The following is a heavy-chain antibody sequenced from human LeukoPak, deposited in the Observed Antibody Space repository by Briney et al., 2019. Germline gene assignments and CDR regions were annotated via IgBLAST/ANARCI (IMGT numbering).Heavy chain of an antibody. CDR1: GGSISSGSFY. D-gene: IGHD3-16*01. V-gene: IGHV4-61*02. CDR3: ARSWGSRLRGSAFDI. CDR2: IDTSGST. Sequence: SETLSLTCTVSGGSISSGSFYWSWIRQPAGKGLEWIGRIDTSGSTNFNPSLKSRVTISVDTSKNLFSLKLSSVTAADTAVYYCARSWGSRLRGSAFDIWGQGTMVTVSS. J-gene: IGHJ3*02.